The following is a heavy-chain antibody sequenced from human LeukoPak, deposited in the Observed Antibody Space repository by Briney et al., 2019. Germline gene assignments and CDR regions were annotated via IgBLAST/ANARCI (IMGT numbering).Heavy chain of an antibody. Sequence: ASVKVSCKVSGYTLTELSMHWARQAPGKGLEWMGGFDPEDGETIYAQKFQGRVTMTEDTSTDTAYMELSSLRSEDTAVYYCATRSYDYVWGSYRYDYWGQGTLVTVSS. D-gene: IGHD3-16*02. V-gene: IGHV1-24*01. CDR3: ATRSYDYVWGSYRYDY. J-gene: IGHJ4*02. CDR2: FDPEDGET. CDR1: GYTLTELS.